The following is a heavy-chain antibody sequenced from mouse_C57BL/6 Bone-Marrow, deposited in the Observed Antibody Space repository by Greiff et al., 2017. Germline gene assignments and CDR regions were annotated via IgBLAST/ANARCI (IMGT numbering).Heavy chain of an antibody. J-gene: IGHJ2*01. D-gene: IGHD1-1*01. Sequence: EVKLMESGPGLVKPSQSLSLTCSVTGYSITSGYYWNWIRQFPGNKLEWMGYISYDGSNNYNPSLKNRISITRDTSKNQFFLKLNSVTTEDTATYYCARDDTTVVATPHFDYWGQGTTLTVSS. CDR1: GYSITSGYY. V-gene: IGHV3-6*01. CDR3: ARDDTTVVATPHFDY. CDR2: ISYDGSN.